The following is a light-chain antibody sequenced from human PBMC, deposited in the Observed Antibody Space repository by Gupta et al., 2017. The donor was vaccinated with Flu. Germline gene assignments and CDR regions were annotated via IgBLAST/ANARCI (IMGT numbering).Light chain of an antibody. Sequence: ERATLACRASQSVSSFLAWYQPRPGQAPRLLIYDASNRATGIPARFSGSGSGTDFTLTISSLEPEDFAVYYCQQRSNWPPVTFGQGTRLEIK. CDR3: QQRSNWPPVT. CDR1: QSVSSF. V-gene: IGKV3-11*01. J-gene: IGKJ5*01. CDR2: DAS.